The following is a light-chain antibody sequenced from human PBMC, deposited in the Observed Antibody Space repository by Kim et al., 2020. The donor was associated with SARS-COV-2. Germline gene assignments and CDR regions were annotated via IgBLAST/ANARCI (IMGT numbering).Light chain of an antibody. CDR2: SNN. J-gene: IGLJ3*02. CDR3: AAWDDSLNGPV. V-gene: IGLV1-44*01. CDR1: SSNIGGNT. Sequence: ELTQPPSASGTPGQRVTISCSGSSSNIGGNTVNWYQQLPGTAPQLLIYSNNQRPSGVPDRFSGSKFGTSASLAISGLQSEDEADYYCAAWDDSLNGPVFGGGTKVTVL.